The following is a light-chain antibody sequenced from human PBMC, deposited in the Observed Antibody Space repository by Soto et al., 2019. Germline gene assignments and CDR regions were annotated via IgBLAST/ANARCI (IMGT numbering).Light chain of an antibody. Sequence: DIQMTQSPSSVSSSVGDIFTVTCRASQGIGSWLAWYQKKPGKAPILLIYAASSLQSGVPSRFSGSGSGTDFTLTISSLQPEDCAIYFCQQANSFPITFGQGTRLEI. V-gene: IGKV1-12*01. J-gene: IGKJ5*01. CDR2: AAS. CDR1: QGIGSW. CDR3: QQANSFPIT.